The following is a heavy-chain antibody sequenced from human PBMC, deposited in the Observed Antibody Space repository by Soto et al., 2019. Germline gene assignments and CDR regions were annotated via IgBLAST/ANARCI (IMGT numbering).Heavy chain of an antibody. CDR1: GGSFSGYY. D-gene: IGHD4-4*01. CDR2: INHSGST. J-gene: IGHJ4*02. CDR3: ARAVRAVTGHPYKKVYY. V-gene: IGHV4-34*01. Sequence: QVQLQQWGAGLLKPSETLSLTFAVSGGSFSGYYWSWIRQPPGKGLEWIGEINHSGSTNYNPSLKSRVTISVDTSKFQFSLKLSSVTDAATAVYYCARAVRAVTGHPYKKVYYWGQGTLVTVSS.